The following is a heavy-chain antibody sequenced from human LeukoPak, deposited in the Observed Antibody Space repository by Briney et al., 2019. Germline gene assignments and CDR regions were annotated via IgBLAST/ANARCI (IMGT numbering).Heavy chain of an antibody. CDR1: GGTFSSYA. J-gene: IGHJ3*02. V-gene: IGHV1-2*02. CDR3: GRDYYDSSGDGGFDI. CDR2: INPNNGDT. D-gene: IGHD3-22*01. Sequence: ASVKVSCKASGGTFSSYAISWVRQAPGQGLEWMGWINPNNGDTNYAQRFQARVTMTRDTSINTAYMELSRLRSDDTAVYYCGRDYYDSSGDGGFDIWGQGTMVTVSS.